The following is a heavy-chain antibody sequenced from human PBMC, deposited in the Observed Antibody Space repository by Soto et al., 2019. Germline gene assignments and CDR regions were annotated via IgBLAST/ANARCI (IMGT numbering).Heavy chain of an antibody. CDR1: GYPFTGYY. Sequence: ASVKVSCKAPGYPFTGYYMHWVPQAPGQGLEWMGWINPNSGGTNYAQKFEGWVTMTRDTSISTAYMELSRLRSDDTAVYYCARAIRRFGELYYYYGMDVWGQGTTVTVSS. V-gene: IGHV1-2*04. CDR2: INPNSGGT. D-gene: IGHD3-10*01. J-gene: IGHJ6*02. CDR3: ARAIRRFGELYYYYGMDV.